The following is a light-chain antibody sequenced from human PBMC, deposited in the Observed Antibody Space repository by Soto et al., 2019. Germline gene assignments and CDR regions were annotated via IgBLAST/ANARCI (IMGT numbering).Light chain of an antibody. Sequence: PGGRVTLSCRASQSVSSSYLTWYQQKPGQAPRLLIYGASTRATSIPARFSGSGSGTDFTLTISSLQPEDFAVYYCQQDYNLPFTFGGGTKVEIK. V-gene: IGKV3D-7*01. J-gene: IGKJ4*01. CDR2: GAS. CDR3: QQDYNLPFT. CDR1: QSVSSSY.